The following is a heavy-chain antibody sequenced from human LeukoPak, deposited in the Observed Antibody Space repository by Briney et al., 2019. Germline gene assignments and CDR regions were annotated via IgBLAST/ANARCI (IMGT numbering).Heavy chain of an antibody. CDR1: GFTFSSYS. V-gene: IGHV3-21*01. Sequence: GGSLRLSCAASGFTFSSYSMNWVRQAPGKGLEWVSSISSSYIYYADSVKGRFTISRDNAKNSLYLQMNSLRAEDTAVYYCARDGPGYWGQGTLVTVSS. CDR2: ISSSYI. CDR3: ARDGPGY. J-gene: IGHJ4*02.